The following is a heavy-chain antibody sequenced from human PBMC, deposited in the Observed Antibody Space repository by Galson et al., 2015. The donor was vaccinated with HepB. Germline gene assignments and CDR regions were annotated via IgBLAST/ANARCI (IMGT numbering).Heavy chain of an antibody. Sequence: SLRLSCAASGFTFSSYAMSWVRQAPGKGLEWVSAISGSGGSTYYADSVKGRFTISRDNSKNTLYLQMNSLRAEDTAVYYCAKMGRWVLMKNWFDPWGQGTLVTVSS. CDR1: GFTFSSYA. CDR2: ISGSGGST. D-gene: IGHD3-16*01. CDR3: AKMGRWVLMKNWFDP. V-gene: IGHV3-23*01. J-gene: IGHJ5*02.